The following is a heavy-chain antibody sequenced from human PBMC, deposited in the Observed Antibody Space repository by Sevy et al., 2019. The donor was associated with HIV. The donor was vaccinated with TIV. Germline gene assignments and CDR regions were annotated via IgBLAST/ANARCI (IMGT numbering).Heavy chain of an antibody. CDR1: GYSISSGYY. J-gene: IGHJ4*02. CDR2: FYDSGST. V-gene: IGHV4-38-2*01. CDR3: ARHQPDGLSTLFFDY. Sequence: SETLSLTCAVSGYSISSGYYWGWIRQPPGKGLEWIGRFYDSGSTYYNPSLKSRVTISVDTSKNQFSLKLSSVTAADTAVYYCARHQPDGLSTLFFDYWGQGTLVTVSS.